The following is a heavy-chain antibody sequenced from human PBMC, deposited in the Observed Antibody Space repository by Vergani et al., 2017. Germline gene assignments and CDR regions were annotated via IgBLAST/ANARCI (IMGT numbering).Heavy chain of an antibody. Sequence: QVQLQESGPGLVKPSQTLSLTCTVSGGSISSGGYYWSWIRQHPGKGLEWIGYIYYSGSTYYNPSLKSRVTISVDTSKNQFSLKLSSVTAADTAVYYCARVGDYCSSTRCYAFDIWGQGTMVTVSS. D-gene: IGHD2-2*01. CDR2: IYYSGST. CDR1: GGSISSGGYY. V-gene: IGHV4-31*03. J-gene: IGHJ3*02. CDR3: ARVGDYCSSTRCYAFDI.